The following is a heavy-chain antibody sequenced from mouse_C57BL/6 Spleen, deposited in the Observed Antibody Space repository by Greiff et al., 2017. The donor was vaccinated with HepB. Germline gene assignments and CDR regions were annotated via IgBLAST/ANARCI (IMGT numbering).Heavy chain of an antibody. CDR2: INPNNGGT. D-gene: IGHD1-1*01. Sequence: VQLKQSGPELVKPGASVKIPCKASGYTFTDYNMDWVKQSHGKSLEWIGDINPNNGGTIYNQKFKGKATLTVDKSSSTAYMELRSLTSEDTAVYYCARKGYYYGSSPLWYFDVWGTGTTVTVSS. J-gene: IGHJ1*03. V-gene: IGHV1-18*01. CDR3: ARKGYYYGSSPLWYFDV. CDR1: GYTFTDYN.